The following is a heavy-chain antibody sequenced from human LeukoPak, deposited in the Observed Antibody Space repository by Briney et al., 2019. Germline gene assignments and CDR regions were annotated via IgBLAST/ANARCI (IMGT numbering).Heavy chain of an antibody. CDR3: ARVEVPGGTTYGMDV. J-gene: IGHJ6*02. D-gene: IGHD1-1*01. CDR2: IIPILGIA. CDR1: GGTFSSYA. V-gene: IGHV1-69*04. Sequence: ASVKVSCKAPGGTFSSYAISWVRQAPGQGLEWMGRIIPILGIANYAQKFQGRVTITADKSTSTAYMELSSLRSEDTAVYYCARVEVPGGTTYGMDVWGQGTTVTVSS.